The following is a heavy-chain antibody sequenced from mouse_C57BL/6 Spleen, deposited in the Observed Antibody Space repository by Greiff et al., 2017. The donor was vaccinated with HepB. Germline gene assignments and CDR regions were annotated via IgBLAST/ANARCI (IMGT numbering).Heavy chain of an antibody. CDR3: ASDAY. CDR1: GFTFSDYY. V-gene: IGHV5-12*01. CDR2: ISNGGGST. Sequence: EVMLVESGGGLVQPGGSLKLSCAASGFTFSDYYMYWVRQTPEKRLEWVAYISNGGGSTYYPDTVKGRFTISRDNAKNTLYLQMSRLKSEDTAMYYCASDAYWGQGTLVTVSA. J-gene: IGHJ3*01.